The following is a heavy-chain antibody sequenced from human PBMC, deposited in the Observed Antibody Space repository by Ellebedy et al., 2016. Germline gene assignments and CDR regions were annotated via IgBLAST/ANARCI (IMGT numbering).Heavy chain of an antibody. V-gene: IGHV3-23*01. Sequence: GESLKISCATSGFSFSNYFMTWIRRAPGQGLEWVATISGAGYTTFFADSVKGRFTISRDNSKNTLYLQMNNLRVDDTALYYCRQGHYFDQWGQGALVTVSS. CDR2: ISGAGYTT. J-gene: IGHJ4*02. CDR1: GFSFSNYF. CDR3: RQGHYFDQ.